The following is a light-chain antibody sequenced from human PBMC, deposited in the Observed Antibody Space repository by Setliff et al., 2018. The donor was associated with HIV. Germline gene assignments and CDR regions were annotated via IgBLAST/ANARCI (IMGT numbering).Light chain of an antibody. Sequence: QSALTQPRSVSGSPGQSVTISCTGTSSDVGGYNYVSWYQQHPGKAPKLMIYDVSKWPSGVPDRFSGSKSGNTASLTISGLQAEDEADYYCSSYTSTTPLYVFGPGTKVTV. CDR2: DVS. V-gene: IGLV2-11*01. CDR1: SSDVGGYNY. J-gene: IGLJ1*01. CDR3: SSYTSTTPLYV.